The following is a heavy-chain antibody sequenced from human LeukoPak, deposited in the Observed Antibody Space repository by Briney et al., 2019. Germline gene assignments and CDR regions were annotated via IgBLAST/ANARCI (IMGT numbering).Heavy chain of an antibody. CDR3: ARLIASGRAAAGYGGY. Sequence: SETLSLTCTVSGGSISSSSYYWGWISQPPGKGLEWIGRIYYSGSTYYNPSLKSRVTISVDTSKNQFSLKLSSVTAADTAVYYCARLIASGRAAAGYGGYWGQGTLVTVSS. CDR1: GGSISSSSYY. J-gene: IGHJ4*02. CDR2: IYYSGST. D-gene: IGHD6-13*01. V-gene: IGHV4-39*01.